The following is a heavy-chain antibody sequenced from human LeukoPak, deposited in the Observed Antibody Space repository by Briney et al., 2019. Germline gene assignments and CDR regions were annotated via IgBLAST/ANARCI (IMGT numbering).Heavy chain of an antibody. CDR3: ARVNDRSGYFYYLDY. CDR1: GGSISGHY. J-gene: IGHJ4*02. D-gene: IGHD3-22*01. CDR2: IHDSGSA. Sequence: SETLSLTCIVSGGSISGHYWSWIRQPPGKGLEWIGYIHDSGSANANPSLKSRVTISIDPSKNQFFLSLSSVTAADTAVYYCARVNDRSGYFYYLDYWGQGTLVTVSS. V-gene: IGHV4-59*11.